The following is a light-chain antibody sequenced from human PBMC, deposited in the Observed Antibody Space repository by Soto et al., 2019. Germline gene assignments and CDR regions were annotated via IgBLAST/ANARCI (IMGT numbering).Light chain of an antibody. CDR1: HNIDNF. J-gene: IGKJ4*01. Sequence: DIQMTQLPSSLYSSVGYRVIITCRASHNIDNFLNWYQQKPGKAPQLLIYTASSLQSGVPSRFSGSGSGTDFTLTISGLQPEDVATYYCQQSYSTPLALGGGTKVDIK. CDR3: QQSYSTPLA. V-gene: IGKV1-39*01. CDR2: TAS.